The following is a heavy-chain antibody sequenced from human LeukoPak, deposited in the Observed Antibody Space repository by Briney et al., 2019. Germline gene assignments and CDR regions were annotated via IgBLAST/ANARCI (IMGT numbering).Heavy chain of an antibody. Sequence: SETLSLTCTGSGVSISSYYWSWIRQPPGKGLEWIGYIYYSGSTNYNPSLKSRVTISVDTSKNQFSLKLSSVTAADTAVYYCARTWDYDILTGPLYYYMDVWGKGTTVTVSS. CDR2: IYYSGST. CDR1: GVSISSYY. CDR3: ARTWDYDILTGPLYYYMDV. V-gene: IGHV4-59*01. D-gene: IGHD3-9*01. J-gene: IGHJ6*03.